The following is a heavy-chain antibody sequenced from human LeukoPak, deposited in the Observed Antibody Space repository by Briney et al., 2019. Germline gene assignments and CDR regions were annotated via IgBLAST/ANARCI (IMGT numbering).Heavy chain of an antibody. CDR1: GWSFNDYY. V-gene: IGHV4-34*01. J-gene: IGHJ5*02. CDR3: ARGQVPAARGYNWFDP. Sequence: PPETLSLTCAVYGWSFNDYYWNWIRQPPGKGLEWIGEINARGDTNFNPSLKSRVTISVDTSKSQFSLRLTSMIAADTAVYYCARGQVPAARGYNWFDPWGQGTLVTVSS. CDR2: INARGDT. D-gene: IGHD2-2*01.